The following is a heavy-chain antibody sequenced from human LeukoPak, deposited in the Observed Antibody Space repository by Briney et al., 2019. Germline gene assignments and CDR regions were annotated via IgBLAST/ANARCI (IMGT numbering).Heavy chain of an antibody. CDR2: IRSNPYSGTT. CDR1: GFTFRDYT. CDR3: TRGGDLSTVAGALDY. J-gene: IGHJ4*02. Sequence: QSGGSLRLSCTASGFTFRDYTMSWVRQAPGKGLEWVGFIRSNPYSGTTEYAASVKGRFTISRDDSKSIAYLQMSSPKTEDTAVYYCTRGGDLSTVAGALDYWGQGTLVTVSS. D-gene: IGHD6-19*01. V-gene: IGHV3-49*04.